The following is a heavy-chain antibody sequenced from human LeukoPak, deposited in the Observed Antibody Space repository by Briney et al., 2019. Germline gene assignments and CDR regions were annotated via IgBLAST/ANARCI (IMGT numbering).Heavy chain of an antibody. V-gene: IGHV3-23*01. CDR1: GLTFSSYA. J-gene: IGHJ4*02. Sequence: PGGALKLSCAASGLTFSSYAMSWVRQAAGKGLEWVSAISGSGSSTYYADSVKGRFTISRDNSKNSLYLQMNSLRAEDTALYYCAKPPGSSSSVDYWGQGTLVTVAS. CDR2: ISGSGSST. CDR3: AKPPGSSSSVDY. D-gene: IGHD6-13*01.